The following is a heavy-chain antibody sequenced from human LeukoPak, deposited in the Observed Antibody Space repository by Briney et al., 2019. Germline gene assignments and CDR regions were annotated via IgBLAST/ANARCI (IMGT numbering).Heavy chain of an antibody. J-gene: IGHJ3*02. Sequence: GGSLRLSCAASGFTFSSYWMHWVRQAPGKGLVWVSRISTDGSSTNSADSVKGRFTVSRDNAKNTLYLQMNSLRAEDTAVYYCVREYSSSSGRAFDIWGQGTMVTVSP. CDR2: ISTDGSST. CDR1: GFTFSSYW. V-gene: IGHV3-74*01. D-gene: IGHD6-6*01. CDR3: VREYSSSSGRAFDI.